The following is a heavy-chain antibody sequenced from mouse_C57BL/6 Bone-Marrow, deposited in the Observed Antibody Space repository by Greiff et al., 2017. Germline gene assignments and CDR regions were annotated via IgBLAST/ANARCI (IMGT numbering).Heavy chain of an antibody. CDR1: GFTFTDYY. Sequence: EVKLVESGGGLVQPGGSLSLSCAASGFTFTDYYMSWVRQPPGKALEWLGFIRNKANGYTTEYSASVKGRFTISRDNSQSILYLQMNALRAEDSATDYCASRYYSNPFAYWGQGTLVTVSA. CDR3: ASRYYSNPFAY. D-gene: IGHD2-5*01. J-gene: IGHJ3*01. CDR2: IRNKANGYTT. V-gene: IGHV7-3*01.